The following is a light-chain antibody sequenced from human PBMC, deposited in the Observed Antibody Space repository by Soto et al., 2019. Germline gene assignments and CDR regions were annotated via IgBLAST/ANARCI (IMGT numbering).Light chain of an antibody. CDR3: SSYTTTSTLEV. V-gene: IGLV2-14*01. J-gene: IGLJ1*01. CDR2: EVS. CDR1: SSDVGGYKF. Sequence: QSALTQPASVSGSPGQSITISCTGTSSDVGGYKFVSWYQQHPGKVPKLIIYEVSNRPSGVSNRFSGSKSGNTASLTISGLQAEDEADYYCSSYTTTSTLEVFGPGTKLIVL.